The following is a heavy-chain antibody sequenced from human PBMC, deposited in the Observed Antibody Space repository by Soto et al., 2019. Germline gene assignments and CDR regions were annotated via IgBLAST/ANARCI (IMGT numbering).Heavy chain of an antibody. CDR1: GGSISSYY. J-gene: IGHJ6*02. CDR2: IYYSGST. V-gene: IGHV4-59*01. Sequence: SETLSLTCAVSGGSISSYYWSWIRQPPGKGLEWIGYIYYSGSTNYNPSLKSRVTISVDTSKNQFSLKLSSVTAADTAVYYCARDRAADGTPYGMDVWGQGTTVTVSS. CDR3: ARDRAADGTPYGMDV. D-gene: IGHD6-13*01.